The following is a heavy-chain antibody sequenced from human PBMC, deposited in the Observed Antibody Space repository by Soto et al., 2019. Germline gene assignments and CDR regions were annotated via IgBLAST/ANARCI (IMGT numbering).Heavy chain of an antibody. D-gene: IGHD3-3*01. CDR1: GGSISTYY. V-gene: IGHV4-4*07. J-gene: IGHJ4*02. CDR3: ARGGHDFWSGPFDY. Sequence: SETLSLTCTVSGGSISTYYCNWIRQPAGKGLERIGRIDASGSTDYNPSLKSRVTMSADTSKNQFSLRLSSVTAADTAVYYCARGGHDFWSGPFDYWGQGNLVTVSS. CDR2: IDASGST.